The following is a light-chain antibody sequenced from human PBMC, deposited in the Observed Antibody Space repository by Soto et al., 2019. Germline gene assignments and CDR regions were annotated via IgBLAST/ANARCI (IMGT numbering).Light chain of an antibody. CDR2: GVS. Sequence: VLTQSPGTLSLSPGERATLSCRAIQSVTNNYLAWYQQKPGQAPRLLIHGVSSRAAGIPDRFSGSGSGTDFTLTISRLEPEDFAVYYCQQYGGSPLVTFGPGTKVDIK. CDR1: QSVTNNY. CDR3: QQYGGSPLVT. V-gene: IGKV3-20*01. J-gene: IGKJ3*01.